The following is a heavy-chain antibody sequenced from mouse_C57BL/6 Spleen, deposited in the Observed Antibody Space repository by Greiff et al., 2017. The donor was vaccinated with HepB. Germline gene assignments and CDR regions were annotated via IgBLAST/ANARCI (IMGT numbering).Heavy chain of an antibody. CDR1: GYSITSGYD. Sequence: DVQLVESGPGMVKPSQSLSLTCTVTGYSITSGYDWHWIRHFPGNKLEWMGYISYSGSTNYNPSLKSRISITHDTSKNHFFLKLNSVTTEDTATYYCARETGTGAMDYWGQGTSVTVSS. D-gene: IGHD4-1*01. CDR3: ARETGTGAMDY. CDR2: ISYSGST. J-gene: IGHJ4*01. V-gene: IGHV3-1*01.